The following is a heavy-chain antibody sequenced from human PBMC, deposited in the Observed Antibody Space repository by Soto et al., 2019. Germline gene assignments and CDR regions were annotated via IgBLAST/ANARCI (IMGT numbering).Heavy chain of an antibody. CDR3: VRVVASKPTTGHCSDP. CDR2: VYYSSII. Sequence: SETLSLTCTVSGDSVSSGDNYWTGIRQPPGKGPEWIANVYYSSIINYNPSLKSRVTISVDTSKNHLSLKMISVTTADTAVYYCVRVVASKPTTGHCSDPWRHATPVT. V-gene: IGHV4-61*03. CDR1: GDSVSSGDNY. D-gene: IGHD5-12*01. J-gene: IGHJ5*02.